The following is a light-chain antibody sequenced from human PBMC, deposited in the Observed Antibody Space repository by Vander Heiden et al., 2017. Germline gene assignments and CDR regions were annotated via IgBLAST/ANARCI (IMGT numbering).Light chain of an antibody. J-gene: IGKJ4*01. Sequence: EIVMTQSPVTLSVSPGEGASLSCWASQSVGSQLAWYQQKPGQAPRLLIYGESTRATGVPARFSGSGSGTHFTLTIASLQSEDFAVYYCQQYVRWPLTFGGGTKVEIK. CDR2: GES. CDR1: QSVGSQ. CDR3: QQYVRWPLT. V-gene: IGKV3-15*01.